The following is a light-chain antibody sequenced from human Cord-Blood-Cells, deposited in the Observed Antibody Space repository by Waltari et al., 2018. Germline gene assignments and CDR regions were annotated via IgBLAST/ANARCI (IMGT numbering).Light chain of an antibody. CDR3: AAWDDSLNGWV. CDR1: SSNIGNNA. Sequence: QSVLTQPPSVSEAPRQRVTISCSGSSSNIGNNAVNWYKQLPGKAPKLLIYDEDLLPSGVSDRFSGSKSGTSASLASSGLQSEDEADHYCAAWDDSLNGWVFGGGTKLTVL. CDR2: DED. V-gene: IGLV1-36*01. J-gene: IGLJ3*02.